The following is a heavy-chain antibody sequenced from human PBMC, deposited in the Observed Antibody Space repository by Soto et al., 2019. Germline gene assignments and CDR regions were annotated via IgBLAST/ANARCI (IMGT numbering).Heavy chain of an antibody. D-gene: IGHD6-19*01. CDR3: GKERRGSGWSVCNF. Sequence: HGGSLRLSCTASGFPFSHYAMNWVRQGPGTRLEWVADISGSGDSARYADSVRGRFTISRDNSRDTLYLQMNSLRVDDTAVYYCGKERRGSGWSVCNFWGQGALVTVSS. V-gene: IGHV3-23*01. CDR2: ISGSGDSA. J-gene: IGHJ4*02. CDR1: GFPFSHYA.